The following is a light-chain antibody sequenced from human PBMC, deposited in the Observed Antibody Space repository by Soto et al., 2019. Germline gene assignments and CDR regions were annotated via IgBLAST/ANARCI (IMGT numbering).Light chain of an antibody. CDR3: QQYDSLPFT. J-gene: IGKJ5*01. V-gene: IGKV1-33*01. Sequence: DLRMTQSPSSLSASVGDRVTITCQASQDINKYLSWYQQKAGKPPKLLIYDASNLQAGAPSRFSGSGSGTYFTLTISSPQPEDIATYYCQQYDSLPFTFGQGTRLEIK. CDR1: QDINKY. CDR2: DAS.